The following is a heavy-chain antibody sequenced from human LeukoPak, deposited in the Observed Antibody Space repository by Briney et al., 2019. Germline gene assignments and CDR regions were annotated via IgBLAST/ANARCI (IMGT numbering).Heavy chain of an antibody. D-gene: IGHD3-10*01. CDR2: ISAYNGNT. CDR1: GYTFTSYG. Sequence: GASVKVSCKASGYTFTSYGISWVRQAPGQGLEWMGWISAYNGNTNYAQKLQGRVTMTTDTSTSTAYMELRRLTSDDTAVYYCASEGITMVPDYWGQGTLVTVSS. CDR3: ASEGITMVPDY. J-gene: IGHJ4*02. V-gene: IGHV1-18*01.